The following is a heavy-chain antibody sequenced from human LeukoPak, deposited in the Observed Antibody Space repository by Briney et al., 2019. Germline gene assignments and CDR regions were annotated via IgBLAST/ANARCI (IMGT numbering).Heavy chain of an antibody. J-gene: IGHJ5*02. Sequence: GGSLRLSYAASGFTFSRCAKIWVRQPPGKGLEWVSAISGIGGSTYYADSVKGRFTISRDNSKNTLYLQMNSLRAEDTAVYYCAINHCDSKRLLLLGWFLPWGQGTLVTVSS. CDR1: GFTFSRCA. CDR2: ISGIGGST. CDR3: AINHCDSKRLLLLGWFLP. V-gene: IGHV3-23*01. D-gene: IGHD3-22*01.